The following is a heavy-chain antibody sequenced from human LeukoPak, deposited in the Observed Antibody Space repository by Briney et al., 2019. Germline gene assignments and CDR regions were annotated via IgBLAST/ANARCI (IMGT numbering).Heavy chain of an antibody. CDR2: ISGSGGDT. V-gene: IGHV3-23*01. CDR1: RFTFSSYA. CDR3: ARDPAVGPRYVRRNIAPFFDY. Sequence: PGGSLRLSCAASRFTFSSYAMSWVRQAPGKGLEWVSVISGSGGDTYYADSVKGRFTISRDNAENSLYLQMNSLRADDTAVYYCARDPAVGPRYVRRNIAPFFDYWGQGTLVTVSS. D-gene: IGHD1-14*01. J-gene: IGHJ4*02.